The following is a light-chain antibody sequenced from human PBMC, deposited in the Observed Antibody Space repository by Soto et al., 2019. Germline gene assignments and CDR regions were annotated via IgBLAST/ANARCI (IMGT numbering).Light chain of an antibody. J-gene: IGKJ2*01. CDR2: AAS. CDR3: QQYGSSPYT. V-gene: IGKV3-20*01. CDR1: QSISTS. Sequence: EIVLTQSPGTLSLSPGERATLSCRASQSISTSLAWYQQKPVQAPRLLIFAASSMATGIPDRFSGGGSGTDFTLTVSSLEPEDFAVYFCQQYGSSPYTFGQGTKLEI.